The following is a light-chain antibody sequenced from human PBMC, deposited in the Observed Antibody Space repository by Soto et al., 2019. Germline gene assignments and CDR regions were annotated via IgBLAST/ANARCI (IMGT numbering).Light chain of an antibody. V-gene: IGLV2-14*01. J-gene: IGLJ2*01. CDR1: NRDVGGYNY. CDR3: SSYSSSSALDVI. CDR2: EVT. Sequence: QSVLAQPASVSGSPGQSITISCAGTNRDVGGYNYVSWYQQYPGKAPKLIIYEVTYRPSGVSNRFSGSKSGNTASLTISGLQAEDEDDYYCSSYSSSSALDVIFGGGTKLTVL.